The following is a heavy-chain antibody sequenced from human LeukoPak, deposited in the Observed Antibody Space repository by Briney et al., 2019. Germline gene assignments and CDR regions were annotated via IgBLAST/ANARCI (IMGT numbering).Heavy chain of an antibody. CDR3: AKDGLYYDGSEHVYYFDS. Sequence: PGGSLRLSFAASGFTFSRSAMTWVRQGPGTGLEFVASIIYSGGATYYADSVKGRFTISRDNPKNTLYLQMNSLRAEDTALYYCAKDGLYYDGSEHVYYFDSWGQGTLVTVSS. J-gene: IGHJ4*02. CDR2: IIYSGGAT. CDR1: GFTFSRSA. V-gene: IGHV3-23*01. D-gene: IGHD3-22*01.